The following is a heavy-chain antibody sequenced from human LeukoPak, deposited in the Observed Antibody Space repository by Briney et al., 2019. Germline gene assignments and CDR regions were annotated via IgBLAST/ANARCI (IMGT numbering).Heavy chain of an antibody. D-gene: IGHD5-18*01. V-gene: IGHV4-59*08. CDR3: SRHGHSTAYYGVDV. CDR2: IYSSGST. CDR1: GGSISSYY. Sequence: SETLSLTCNASGGSISSYYWSWIRQPPGKGLEWIGYIYSSGSTNYNPSLESRVTMSVDTSKNQFSLKLTSVTAADTAVYYCSRHGHSTAYYGVDVWGQGTTVTVSS. J-gene: IGHJ6*02.